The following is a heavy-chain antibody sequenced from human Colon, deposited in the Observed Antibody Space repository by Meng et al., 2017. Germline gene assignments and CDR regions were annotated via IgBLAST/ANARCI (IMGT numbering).Heavy chain of an antibody. V-gene: IGHV4-30-4*01. Sequence: QVQLQESGPGLVKPSSTLSLTCTISNGSINSDDYYWNWIRQPPGKGPEWLGYIHSSGNTYYTPSLKSRLAMSLDTSKHQFSLRLTSVTAADTAVYYCARNPVIPDARTFDFWGQGALVTVSS. CDR3: ARNPVIPDARTFDF. CDR2: IHSSGNT. CDR1: NGSINSDDYY. J-gene: IGHJ4*02. D-gene: IGHD2-2*01.